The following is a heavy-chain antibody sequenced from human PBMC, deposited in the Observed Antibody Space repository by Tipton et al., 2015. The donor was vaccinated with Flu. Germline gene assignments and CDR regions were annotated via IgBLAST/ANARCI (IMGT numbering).Heavy chain of an antibody. J-gene: IGHJ2*01. Sequence: GSLRLSCVASGFTFSRSEMNWVRQAPGKGLEWVSYMSGSGNTIYYADSVKGRFTISRDNAKNSLYLQMNNLRAEDTAVYYCARDSRDGYNSNWYFDLWGRGTLVTVSS. CDR1: GFTFSRSE. CDR3: ARDSRDGYNSNWYFDL. V-gene: IGHV3-48*03. CDR2: MSGSGNTI. D-gene: IGHD5-24*01.